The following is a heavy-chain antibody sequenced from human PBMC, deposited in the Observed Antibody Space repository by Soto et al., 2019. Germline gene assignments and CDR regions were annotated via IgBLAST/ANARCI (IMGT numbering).Heavy chain of an antibody. CDR1: GLTISGKKY. Sequence: DVQLVESGGGLIQPGESLRLSCAAFGLTISGKKYVAWVRQAPGKGLQWVSGLDDVDGSFYADSVRGRFTTSSDSSNTTVYLQMNDLRPDDSAVYYCATWHEREHAYDVWGQGTTVTVSS. CDR3: ATWHEREHAYDV. J-gene: IGHJ3*01. D-gene: IGHD1-1*01. V-gene: IGHV3-53*01. CDR2: LDDVDGS.